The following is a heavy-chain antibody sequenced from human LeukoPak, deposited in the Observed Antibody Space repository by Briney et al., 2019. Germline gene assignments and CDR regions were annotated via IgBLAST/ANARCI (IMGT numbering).Heavy chain of an antibody. Sequence: SQTLSLTCALSGDSVSINSASCNWIRQSPSRGLEWLGRTYYRSKRYNDYAVSVKSRITINPDTSKNQFSLQLNSVTPEDTAVYYCARDTETVGGYDPWYYFDYWGQGTLVTVSS. CDR2: TYYRSKRYN. CDR1: GDSVSINSAS. D-gene: IGHD5-12*01. V-gene: IGHV6-1*01. J-gene: IGHJ4*02. CDR3: ARDTETVGGYDPWYYFDY.